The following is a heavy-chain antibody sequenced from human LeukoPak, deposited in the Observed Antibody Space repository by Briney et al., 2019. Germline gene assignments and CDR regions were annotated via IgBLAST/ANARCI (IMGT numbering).Heavy chain of an antibody. CDR3: ARSRGDNWNDEYYFDY. D-gene: IGHD1-20*01. Sequence: GSSVKVSCKASGGAFSSYNIIWVRQAPGQGLEWMGGIIPIFGTANYAQKFQGRVTITADESTSTAYMELSSLRSEDTAVYYCARSRGDNWNDEYYFDYWGQGTLVTVSS. CDR1: GGAFSSYN. V-gene: IGHV1-69*01. CDR2: IIPIFGTA. J-gene: IGHJ4*02.